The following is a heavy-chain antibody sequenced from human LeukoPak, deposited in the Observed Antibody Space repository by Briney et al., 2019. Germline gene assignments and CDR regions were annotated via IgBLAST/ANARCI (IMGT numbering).Heavy chain of an antibody. D-gene: IGHD3-9*01. CDR2: INHSGST. CDR3: ARGPRYYDILTGYYNPHYYFDY. J-gene: IGHJ4*02. Sequence: PGGSLRLSCAASGFTFSSYSMNWVRQPPGKGLEWIGEINHSGSTNYNPSLKSRVTISVDTSKNQFSLKLSSVTAADTAVYYCARGPRYYDILTGYYNPHYYFDYWGQGTLVTVSS. CDR1: GFTFSSYS. V-gene: IGHV4-34*01.